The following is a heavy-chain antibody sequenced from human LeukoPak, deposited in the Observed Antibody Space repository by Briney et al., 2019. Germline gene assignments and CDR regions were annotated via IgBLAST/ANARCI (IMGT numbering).Heavy chain of an antibody. Sequence: SETLSLTCNVSGGSISSYYWSWIRQPPGKGLEWIGYIYYTGSTNYSPSLKSRVTISVDTSKNQFSLKLSSVTAADTAVYYCTRHTYGFGEFSYYFDFWGQGTLVTVSS. D-gene: IGHD3-10*01. V-gene: IGHV4-59*08. J-gene: IGHJ4*02. CDR3: TRHTYGFGEFSYYFDF. CDR2: IYYTGST. CDR1: GGSISSYY.